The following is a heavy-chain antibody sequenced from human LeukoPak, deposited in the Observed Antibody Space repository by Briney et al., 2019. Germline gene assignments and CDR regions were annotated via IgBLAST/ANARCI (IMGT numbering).Heavy chain of an antibody. D-gene: IGHD3-22*01. CDR1: GGSFTDYF. Sequence: SETLSLTCDVFGGSFTDYFWTWIRQSPGKGLEWIGEINDYTVNTNYNPSLNSRVSISLEKSKNQFSLELRSVTAADTAVYYCARGRIAKIVVVHSFHYGMDVWGQGTTVTVSS. V-gene: IGHV4-34*01. J-gene: IGHJ6*02. CDR3: ARGRIAKIVVVHSFHYGMDV. CDR2: INDYTVNT.